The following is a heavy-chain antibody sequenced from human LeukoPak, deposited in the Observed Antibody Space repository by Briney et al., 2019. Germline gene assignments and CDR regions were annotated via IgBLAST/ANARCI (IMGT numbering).Heavy chain of an antibody. CDR1: GYTFTSYD. CDR3: ARRRAVGATHNWFDP. D-gene: IGHD1-26*01. Sequence: ASVKVSCKASGYTFTSYDNNWVRQATGQGLEWMGWMNPNSGNTGYAQKFQGRVTMTRNTSISTAYMELSSLRPEDTAVYYCARRRAVGATHNWFDPWGQGTLVTVSS. J-gene: IGHJ5*02. V-gene: IGHV1-8*01. CDR2: MNPNSGNT.